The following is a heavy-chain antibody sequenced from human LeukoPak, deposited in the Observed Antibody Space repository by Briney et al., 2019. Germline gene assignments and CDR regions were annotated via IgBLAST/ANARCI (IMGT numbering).Heavy chain of an antibody. CDR1: GGSISSSSYY. CDR2: IYYSGST. J-gene: IGHJ4*02. Sequence: PSETLSLTCTVSGGSISSSSYYWGWIRQPLGKGLEWIGSIYYSGSTYYNPSLKSRVTISVDTSKNQFSLKLSSVTAADTAVYYCARLEDYPYRYGLGVDYWGQGTLVTVSS. CDR3: ARLEDYPYRYGLGVDY. V-gene: IGHV4-39*01. D-gene: IGHD5-18*01.